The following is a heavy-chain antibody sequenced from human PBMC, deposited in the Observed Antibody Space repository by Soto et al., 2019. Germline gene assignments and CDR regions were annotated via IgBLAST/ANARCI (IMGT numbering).Heavy chain of an antibody. D-gene: IGHD2-2*01. CDR2: ISWNSNTI. J-gene: IGHJ4*02. CDR1: WFTVSSKY. V-gene: IGHV3-9*01. Sequence: GGSLRLSCATSWFTVSSKYMSWVRKAQGKGLEWVSGISWNSNTIAYADSVKGRFTVSRDNAKNSLYLKINSLSAEDTDFYYYEKKTRLSGGQGTPVPGPS. CDR3: EKKTRLS.